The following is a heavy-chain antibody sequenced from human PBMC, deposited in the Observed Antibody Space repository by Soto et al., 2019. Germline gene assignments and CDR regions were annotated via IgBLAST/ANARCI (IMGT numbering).Heavy chain of an antibody. V-gene: IGHV3-30-3*01. CDR1: GFTFSSYA. J-gene: IGHJ5*02. CDR2: ISYDGSNK. Sequence: QVQLVESGGGVVQPGRSLRLSCAASGFTFSSYAMHWVRQAPGKGLEWGAVISYDGSNKYYADSVKGRFTISRDNSKNTLYLQMNSLRAEDTAVYYCARDAQSTMVRGGARWFDPWGQGTLVTVSS. D-gene: IGHD3-10*01. CDR3: ARDAQSTMVRGGARWFDP.